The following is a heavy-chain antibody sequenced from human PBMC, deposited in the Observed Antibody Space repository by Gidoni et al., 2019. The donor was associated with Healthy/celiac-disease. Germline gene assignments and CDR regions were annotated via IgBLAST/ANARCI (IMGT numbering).Heavy chain of an antibody. CDR1: GGSISSSSYS. Sequence: QLQLQESGPGLVKPSETLSLTCTVSGGSISSSSYSWGWIRQPPGKGLEWIGSIYYSWSTYYNPSLKSRVTISVDTSKNQFSLKLSSVTAADTAVYYCARREYYDSSGYSEFDYWGQGTLVTVSS. CDR2: IYYSWST. V-gene: IGHV4-39*01. J-gene: IGHJ4*02. CDR3: ARREYYDSSGYSEFDY. D-gene: IGHD3-22*01.